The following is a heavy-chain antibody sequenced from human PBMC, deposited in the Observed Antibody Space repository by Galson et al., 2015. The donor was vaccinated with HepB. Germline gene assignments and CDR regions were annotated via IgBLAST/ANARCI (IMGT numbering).Heavy chain of an antibody. CDR3: ARTGFILYAFDI. D-gene: IGHD1-14*01. V-gene: IGHV4-59*01. J-gene: IGHJ3*02. Sequence: ETLSLTCTVSGGSISSYYWSWIRQPPGKGLEWIGYIYYSGSTNYNPSLKSRVTISVDTSKNQFSLKLSSVTAADTAVYYCARTGFILYAFDIWGQGTMVTVSS. CDR1: GGSISSYY. CDR2: IYYSGST.